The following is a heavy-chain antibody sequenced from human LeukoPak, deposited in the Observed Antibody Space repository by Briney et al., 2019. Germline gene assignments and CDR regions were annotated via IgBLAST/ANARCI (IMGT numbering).Heavy chain of an antibody. Sequence: PGGSLRLSCAASGFTFDDYAMHWVRQARGKGLEWVSGISWNSGSIGYADSVKGRFTISRDNAKNSLYLQMNSLRAEDTALYYCAKIGAVAGKGGNYFDYWGQGTLVTVSS. CDR1: GFTFDDYA. V-gene: IGHV3-9*01. J-gene: IGHJ4*02. D-gene: IGHD6-19*01. CDR3: AKIGAVAGKGGNYFDY. CDR2: ISWNSGSI.